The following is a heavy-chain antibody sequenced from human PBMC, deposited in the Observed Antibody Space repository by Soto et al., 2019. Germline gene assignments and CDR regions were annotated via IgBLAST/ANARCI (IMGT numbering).Heavy chain of an antibody. V-gene: IGHV1-18*01. J-gene: IGHJ4*02. CDR2: ISGYNSNI. CDR1: GYTFTDLG. Sequence: QAQLVQSGAEVKKPGASVKVSCKASGYTFTDLGISWVRQAPGQGLEWMGWISGYNSNINYAQKVRGRVTMTPDTSPSLADIELRNRTSGDTAVYPCARDSGHLCSWAYFFDHGGQGTLVTVSS. D-gene: IGHD2-15*01. CDR3: ARDSGHLCSWAYFFDH.